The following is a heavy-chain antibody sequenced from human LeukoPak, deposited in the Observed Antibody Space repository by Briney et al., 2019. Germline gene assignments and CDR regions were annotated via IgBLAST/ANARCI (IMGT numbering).Heavy chain of an antibody. D-gene: IGHD3-22*01. V-gene: IGHV3-48*02. J-gene: IGHJ3*02. CDR1: GFTFRSYS. CDR3: ARAAPYYYDSSGYSAFDR. Sequence: GGSLRLSCAASGFTFRSYSMHWVRQAPGKGLEWVSYISSTSSTIYYADSVKGRFTISRDNAKNSLYLQMNSLRDEDTAVYYCARAAPYYYDSSGYSAFDRWGQGTMVTVSA. CDR2: ISSTSSTI.